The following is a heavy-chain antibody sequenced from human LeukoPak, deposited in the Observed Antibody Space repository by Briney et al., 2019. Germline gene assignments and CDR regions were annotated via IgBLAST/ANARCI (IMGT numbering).Heavy chain of an antibody. J-gene: IGHJ4*02. Sequence: GGSLRLPCAAAGFTFSNYGMSWVRQAPGKGPEWVSAISGGSDSTFYADSVRGRFAISRDNSKNTLYMQMNSLRVEDTAVYYFAKRGDSCGYYYYWGQGTLVTVSS. CDR1: GFTFSNYG. CDR3: AKRGDSCGYYYY. CDR2: ISGGSDST. V-gene: IGHV3-23*01. D-gene: IGHD3-22*01.